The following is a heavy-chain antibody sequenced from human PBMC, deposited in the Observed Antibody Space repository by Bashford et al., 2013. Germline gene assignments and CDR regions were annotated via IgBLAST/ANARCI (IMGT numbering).Heavy chain of an antibody. CDR3: ARIQDYYGSGSMYYFDY. CDR1: GFSLSTSGMC. V-gene: IGHV2-70*01. D-gene: IGHD3-10*01. J-gene: IGHJ4*02. Sequence: SGPTLVKPTQTLTLTCTFSGFSLSTSGMCVSWIRQPPGKALEWLAFVDWDDDKYYSTSLKTRLTISKDTSKNQVVLTMTNMDPVDTATYYCARIQDYYGSGSMYYFDYWGQGTLVTVSS. CDR2: VDWDDDK.